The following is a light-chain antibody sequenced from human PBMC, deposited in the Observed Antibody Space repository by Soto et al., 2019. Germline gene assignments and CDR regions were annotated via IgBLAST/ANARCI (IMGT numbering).Light chain of an antibody. J-gene: IGLJ1*01. CDR3: CSYAGSFLKV. Sequence: QSALTQPLSVSGSPGQSVTISCTGTSSDVGAYNYVSWHQQHPGKAPKLVISDVRKRPSGVPDRFSGSKSGNTASLTISGLQAEDEADYYCCSYAGSFLKVFGTGTKVTVL. V-gene: IGLV2-11*01. CDR1: SSDVGAYNY. CDR2: DVR.